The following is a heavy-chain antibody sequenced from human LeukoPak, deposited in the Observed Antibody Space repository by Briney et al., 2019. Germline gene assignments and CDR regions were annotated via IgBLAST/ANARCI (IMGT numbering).Heavy chain of an antibody. CDR3: ARRRIVVVPAARYAFDI. D-gene: IGHD2-2*01. CDR1: GGSFSGYY. Sequence: SETLSLTCAVYGGSFSGYYWSWIRQPPGKGLEWIGEINHSASAMYNPSLKSRVSISVDTSKNQFSLKLSSVTAADTAVFHCARRRIVVVPAARYAFDIWGQGTMVTVS. V-gene: IGHV4-34*01. CDR2: INHSASA. J-gene: IGHJ3*02.